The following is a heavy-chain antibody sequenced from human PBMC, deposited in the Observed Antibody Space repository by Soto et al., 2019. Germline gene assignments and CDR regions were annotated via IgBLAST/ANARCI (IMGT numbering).Heavy chain of an antibody. J-gene: IGHJ4*02. Sequence: PGGSLRLSSAVSGFIFSNYAMRWVRQAPGKGLEWVSDISESGGTTNYADSVKGRFTISRDNSKNSLYLQMNSLRVEDTAVYYCAKEGAVGATDYWGQGSLVTVSS. D-gene: IGHD1-26*01. CDR1: GFIFSNYA. CDR2: ISESGGTT. CDR3: AKEGAVGATDY. V-gene: IGHV3-23*01.